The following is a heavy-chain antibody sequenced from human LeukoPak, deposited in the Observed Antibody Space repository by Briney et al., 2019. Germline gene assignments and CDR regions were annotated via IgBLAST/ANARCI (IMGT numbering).Heavy chain of an antibody. V-gene: IGHV3-64*01. D-gene: IGHD6-19*01. J-gene: IGHJ4*02. CDR3: ARESDSSGWYFGY. CDR2: ISSNGGST. CDR1: GFTFSSYA. Sequence: GGSLRLSCAASGFTFSSYAMHWVRQAPGKGLEYVSAISSNGGSTYYANSVKGRFTISRDNSKNTLYLQMGSLRAEDMAVYYCARESDSSGWYFGYWGQGTLVTVYS.